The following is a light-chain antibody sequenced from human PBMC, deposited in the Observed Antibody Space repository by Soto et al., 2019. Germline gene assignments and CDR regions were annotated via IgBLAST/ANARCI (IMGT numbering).Light chain of an antibody. CDR1: QSINNY. J-gene: IGKJ4*01. CDR2: DAS. Sequence: EIVLTQSPVTLSLSPGERATLSCTASQSINNYLAWYQQKPGQPPRLLIYDASNRATAIPDRFSGSGSGTDFTLTISSVEPEDSAVYYCQYRGIWRPGATFGGGTKVETK. V-gene: IGKV3-11*01. CDR3: QYRGIWRPGAT.